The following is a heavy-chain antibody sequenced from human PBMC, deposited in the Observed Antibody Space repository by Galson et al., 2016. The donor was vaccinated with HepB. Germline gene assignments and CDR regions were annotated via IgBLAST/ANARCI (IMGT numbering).Heavy chain of an antibody. V-gene: IGHV5-51*01. CDR1: RDLLRNYW. D-gene: IGHD2-15*01. J-gene: IGHJ4*02. Sequence: QSGAEVKKPGESLKISCAGSRDLLRNYWIGWVRQQPGKGLEWMGIIYPRDSDTRYSPSFQGQITISADDSINTAYLQWSSLKVSDTAIYYCVRQVVGAANFEYWGQGTLGTGSS. CDR2: IYPRDSDT. CDR3: VRQVVGAANFEY.